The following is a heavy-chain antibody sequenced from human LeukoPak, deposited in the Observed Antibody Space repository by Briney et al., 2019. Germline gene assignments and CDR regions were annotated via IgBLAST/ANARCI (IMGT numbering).Heavy chain of an antibody. CDR1: GGSFSGYY. Sequence: SETLSLTCAVYGGSFSGYYWSWIRQPPGKGLERIGEINHSGSTNYNPSLKSRVTISVDTSKNQFSLKLSSVTAADTAVYYCARDWGRYDFWSGYLNWFDPWGQGTLVTVSS. CDR3: ARDWGRYDFWSGYLNWFDP. J-gene: IGHJ5*02. CDR2: INHSGST. D-gene: IGHD3-3*01. V-gene: IGHV4-34*01.